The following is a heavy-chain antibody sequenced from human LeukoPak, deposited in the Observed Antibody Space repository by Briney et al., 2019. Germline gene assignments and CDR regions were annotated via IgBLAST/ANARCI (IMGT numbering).Heavy chain of an antibody. J-gene: IGHJ3*02. CDR2: INTNTGNP. Sequence: ASVKVSCKGSGYTSTSYAMNWVRQAPGQGLEWMGWINTNTGNPTYAQGFTGRFVFSLDTSVSTAYLQISSLKAEDTAVYYCARDLRYDFWSGYYTEPNDAFDIWGQGTMVTVSS. D-gene: IGHD3-3*01. CDR3: ARDLRYDFWSGYYTEPNDAFDI. V-gene: IGHV7-4-1*02. CDR1: GYTSTSYA.